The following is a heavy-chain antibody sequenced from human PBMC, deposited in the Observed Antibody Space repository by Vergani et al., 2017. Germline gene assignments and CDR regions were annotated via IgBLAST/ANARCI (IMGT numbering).Heavy chain of an antibody. CDR1: GFSLTTSAMR. Sequence: QVTLKESGPALVRPTQTLTLTCTFSGFSLTTSAMRVSWIRQPPVKALEWLARIEWDDDKFYNTSLKNRLSISKDTSRNQVVLTMTDMDPVDTGTYYCARDYRGDFFDYWGQGTLVTVTS. CDR2: IEWDDDK. D-gene: IGHD4-11*01. J-gene: IGHJ4*02. CDR3: ARDYRGDFFDY. V-gene: IGHV2-70*04.